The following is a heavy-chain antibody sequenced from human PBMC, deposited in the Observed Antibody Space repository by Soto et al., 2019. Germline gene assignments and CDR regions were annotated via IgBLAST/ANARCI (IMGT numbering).Heavy chain of an antibody. J-gene: IGHJ6*02. V-gene: IGHV1-69*12. CDR3: ARHVPAAGYDYGMDV. D-gene: IGHD2-2*01. Sequence: QVQLVQSGAGVKKPGSSVKVSCKASGGTFSSYAISWVRQAPGQGLEWMGGIIPIFGTANYAQKIQGRVTITADESTSTACMELSSLRSKNTVEYYCARHVPAAGYDYGMDVWGQGTTVTVSS. CDR2: IIPIFGTA. CDR1: GGTFSSYA.